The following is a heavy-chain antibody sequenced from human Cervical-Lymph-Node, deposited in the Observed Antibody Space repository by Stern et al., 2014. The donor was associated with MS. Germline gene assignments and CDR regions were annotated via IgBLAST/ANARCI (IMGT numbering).Heavy chain of an antibody. CDR3: ARRRDYFDN. CDR2: IIPAVDIT. CDR1: RGTVSTYA. V-gene: IGHV1-69*04. Sequence: QVQLVQSGAEVKKPGSSVKVSCKASRGTVSTYALTWVRQAPGQGLEWMGRIIPAVDITNYAQKFQGRVRITADKSTNTVYMELSSLRSEDTAVYYCARRRDYFDNWGQGTLVTVSS. J-gene: IGHJ4*02.